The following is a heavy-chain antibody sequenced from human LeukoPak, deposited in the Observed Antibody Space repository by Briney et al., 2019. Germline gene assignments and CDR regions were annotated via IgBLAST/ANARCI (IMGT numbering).Heavy chain of an antibody. J-gene: IGHJ4*02. CDR2: MNPNSGRT. CDR3: ARETPSRYFDY. CDR1: GYTFTGYY. D-gene: IGHD4-23*01. Sequence: GASVKVSCKASGYTFTGYYMHWVRQAPGQGLEWMGWMNPNSGRTGYALKFQDRISITRNTSISTAYMELSSLESEDTAVYYCARETPSRYFDYWGQGTLVTVSS. V-gene: IGHV1-8*03.